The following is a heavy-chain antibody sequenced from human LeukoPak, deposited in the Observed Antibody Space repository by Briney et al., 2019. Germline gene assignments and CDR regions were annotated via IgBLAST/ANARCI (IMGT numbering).Heavy chain of an antibody. CDR1: GGSFSGYY. CDR2: INHSGST. J-gene: IGHJ6*02. V-gene: IGHV4-34*01. Sequence: SETLSLTCAVYGGSFSGYYWSWIRQPPGKGLEWIGEINHSGSTNYNPSLKSRATISVDTSKNQFSLKLSSVTAADTAVYYCARESGITIFGVANYYYYGMDVWGQGTTVTVSS. D-gene: IGHD3-3*01. CDR3: ARESGITIFGVANYYYYGMDV.